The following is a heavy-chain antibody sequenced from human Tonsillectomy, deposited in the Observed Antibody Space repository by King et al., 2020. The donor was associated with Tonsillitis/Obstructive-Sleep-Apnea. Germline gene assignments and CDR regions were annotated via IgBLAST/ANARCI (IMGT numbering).Heavy chain of an antibody. CDR1: GYSFTSYW. Sequence: QLVQSGAEVKKPGESLRISCKGSGYSFTSYWITWVRQMPGKGLEWMGRIDPSDSYTNYSPSFQGHVTISADKSVSTVYLQWSSRKASDTAMYYCARHYYGSGSYALDYYYYMDVWGKGTSVTVS. J-gene: IGHJ6*03. V-gene: IGHV5-10-1*01. CDR3: ARHYYGSGSYALDYYYYMDV. CDR2: IDPSDSYT. D-gene: IGHD3-10*01.